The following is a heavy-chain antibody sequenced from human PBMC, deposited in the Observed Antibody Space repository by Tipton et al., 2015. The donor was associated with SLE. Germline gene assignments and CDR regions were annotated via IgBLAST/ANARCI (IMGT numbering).Heavy chain of an antibody. CDR2: ISGSGGST. CDR1: GFTFSSYA. CDR3: AKRMGRQRNYFDY. V-gene: IGHV3-23*01. Sequence: SLRLSCAASGFTFSSYAMSWVRQAPGKGLEWVSAISGSGGSTYYADSVKGRFTISRDNSKNTLYLQMNSLRAKDTAVYYCAKRMGRQRNYFDYWGQGTLVTVSS. D-gene: IGHD6-25*01. J-gene: IGHJ4*02.